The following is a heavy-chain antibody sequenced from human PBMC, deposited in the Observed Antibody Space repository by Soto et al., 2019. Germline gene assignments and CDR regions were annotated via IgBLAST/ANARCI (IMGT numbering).Heavy chain of an antibody. J-gene: IGHJ6*02. CDR1: GDSFSGYY. D-gene: IGHD6-13*01. CDR3: ARGKNRYSDSWWVV. CDR2: IKNSGSI. V-gene: IGHV4-34*01. Sequence: SETLSLTCSVYGDSFSGYYWSWIRQPPGKGLEWIGEIKNSGSINYNPSLNSRVTISLDTSRNRFSLKLSSVTAADTAVYYCARGKNRYSDSWWVVWGPGTTVTGSS.